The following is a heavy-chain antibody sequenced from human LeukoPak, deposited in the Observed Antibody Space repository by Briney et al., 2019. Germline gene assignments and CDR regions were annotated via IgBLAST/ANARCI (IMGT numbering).Heavy chain of an antibody. J-gene: IGHJ4*02. CDR1: GFTFSIFT. Sequence: GGSLRLSCAAAGFTFSIFTMNWVRQAPGNGLEWVSIITHNGRTTYYTDSVKGRFTISRDNSNNTVYLQMNSLRAEDTAIYYCAKDGLCPSVCPTKIDVAGYVDSWGQGTLVTVSS. D-gene: IGHD6-19*01. CDR2: ITHNGRTT. V-gene: IGHV3-23*01. CDR3: AKDGLCPSVCPTKIDVAGYVDS.